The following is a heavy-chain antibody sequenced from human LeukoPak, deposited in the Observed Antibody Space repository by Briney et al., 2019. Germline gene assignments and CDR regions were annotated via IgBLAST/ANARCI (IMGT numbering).Heavy chain of an antibody. CDR1: GGTFSSYA. CDR3: ARLWLEGSDRGIKGWFDP. D-gene: IGHD3-10*01. J-gene: IGHJ5*02. V-gene: IGHV1-69*04. CDR2: IIPILGIA. Sequence: EASVKVSCKASGGTFSSYAISWVRQAPGQGLEWMGRIIPILGIANYAQKFQGRVTITADKSTSTAYMELSSLRSEDTAVYYCARLWLEGSDRGIKGWFDPWGQGTLVTVSS.